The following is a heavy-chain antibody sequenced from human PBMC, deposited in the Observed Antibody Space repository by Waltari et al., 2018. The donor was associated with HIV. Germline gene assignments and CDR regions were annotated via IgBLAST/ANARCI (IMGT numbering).Heavy chain of an antibody. V-gene: IGHV1-3*01. D-gene: IGHD6-25*01. J-gene: IGHJ4*02. CDR1: GYNFTSYA. CDR2: VNPDNGNT. CDR3: VRGPSCSGGTCYTLFDL. Sequence: QVQLVQSGAELKKPGASVTISCKASGYNFTSYAIHWLRQAPGQRPDWVAWVNPDNGNTKYSRKFQARVTVTRDESAATAYMALTDLRFEETAVYYCVRGPSCSGGTCYTLFDLWGQGTLVSVSS.